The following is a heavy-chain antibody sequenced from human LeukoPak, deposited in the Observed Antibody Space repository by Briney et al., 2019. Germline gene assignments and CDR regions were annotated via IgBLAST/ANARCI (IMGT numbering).Heavy chain of an antibody. CDR1: GFTFSSYA. CDR3: AKGGFEWELAQPDYFDY. Sequence: SGGSLRLSCAASGFTFSSYAMSWVRQAPGKGLEWVSAISGSGGSTYYADSVKGRFTISRDNSKNTLYLQMNSLRAEDTAVYYCAKGGFEWELAQPDYFDYWGQGTLVTVSS. V-gene: IGHV3-23*01. D-gene: IGHD1-26*01. J-gene: IGHJ4*02. CDR2: ISGSGGST.